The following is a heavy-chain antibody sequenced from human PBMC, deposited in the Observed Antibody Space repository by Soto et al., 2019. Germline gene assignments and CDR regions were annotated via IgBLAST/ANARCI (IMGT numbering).Heavy chain of an antibody. CDR1: GGSFSGYY. CDR2: INHSGST. J-gene: IGHJ5*02. CDR3: ARGRVVPAAIISKPRPKTNWLDP. V-gene: IGHV4-34*01. Sequence: PSETLSLTCAVYGGSFSGYYWSWIRQPPGKGLEWIGEINHSGSTNYNPSLKSRVTISVDTSKNQFSLKLSSVTAADTAVYYCARGRVVPAAIISKPRPKTNWLDPWGQGTMVTVYS. D-gene: IGHD2-2*01.